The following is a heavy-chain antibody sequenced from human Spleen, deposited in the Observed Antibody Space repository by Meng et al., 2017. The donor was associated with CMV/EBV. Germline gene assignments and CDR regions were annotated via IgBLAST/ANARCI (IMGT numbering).Heavy chain of an antibody. CDR3: ARGVTNAGNNHNWFDP. J-gene: IGHJ5*02. CDR1: GFTVSSSY. CDR2: IYNDGNT. D-gene: IGHD1/OR15-1a*01. V-gene: IGHV3-53*01. Sequence: SGFTVSSSYKTWVRQAPGKGLKWVSAIYNDGNTHYERSVKGRFTVSRDSASNSMHLQMESLRVEDTAVYYCARGVTNAGNNHNWFDPWGQGTLVTVSS.